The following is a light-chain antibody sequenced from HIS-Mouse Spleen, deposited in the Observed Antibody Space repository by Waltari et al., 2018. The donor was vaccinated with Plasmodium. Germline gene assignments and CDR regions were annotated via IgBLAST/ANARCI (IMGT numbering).Light chain of an antibody. Sequence: QSVLTQPPSVSGAPGPRVTISCTGRSSNLGAGYGVHRYQQLPGTAPKLLIYGNSNRPSGVPDRFSGSKSGTSASLAITGLQAEDEADYYCQSYDSSLSGSVFGGGTKLTVL. CDR1: SSNLGAGYG. CDR2: GNS. CDR3: QSYDSSLSGSV. J-gene: IGLJ2*01. V-gene: IGLV1-40*01.